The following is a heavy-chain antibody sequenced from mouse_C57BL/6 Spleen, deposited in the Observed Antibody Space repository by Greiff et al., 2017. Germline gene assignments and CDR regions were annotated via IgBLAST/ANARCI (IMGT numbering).Heavy chain of an antibody. D-gene: IGHD2-5*01. CDR1: GYTFTSYD. V-gene: IGHV1-85*01. CDR2: IDPRDGST. J-gene: IGHJ1*03. CDR3: ARSAYYSNLWYFDV. Sequence: QVQLQQSGPELVKPGASVKLSCKASGYTFTSYDINWVKQRPGQGLEWIGWIDPRDGSTKYNEKFKGKATLTVYTSSSTAYMELHSLTSEDSAVYFCARSAYYSNLWYFDVWGTGTTVTVSS.